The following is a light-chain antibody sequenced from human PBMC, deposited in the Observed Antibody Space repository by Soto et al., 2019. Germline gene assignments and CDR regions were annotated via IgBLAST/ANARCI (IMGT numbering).Light chain of an antibody. V-gene: IGLV2-14*01. J-gene: IGLJ1*01. CDR2: DVS. CDR3: NSYTSRSRI. Sequence: QSVLTQPASVSGSPGQSITISCTGTSSDVGAYNYVSSYQQHPGKAPKLMIYDVSYRPAGVSNRFSGSKSGNTASLTISGRQAEDEADYYCNSYTSRSRIFGTGTKLTVL. CDR1: SSDVGAYNY.